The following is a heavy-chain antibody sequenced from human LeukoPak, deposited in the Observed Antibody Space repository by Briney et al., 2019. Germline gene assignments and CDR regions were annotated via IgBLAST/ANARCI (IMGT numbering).Heavy chain of an antibody. J-gene: IGHJ4*02. CDR2: ISYDGSNK. CDR1: GFTFSSYG. V-gene: IGHV3-30*18. CDR3: AKHSPYDYDQSYYFDY. D-gene: IGHD5-12*01. Sequence: PGGSLRLSYAASGFTFSSYGMHWVRQAPGKGLEWVAVISYDGSNKYYADSVKGRFTISRDNSKNTLYLQMNSLRAEDTAVYYCAKHSPYDYDQSYYFDYWGQGTLVTVSS.